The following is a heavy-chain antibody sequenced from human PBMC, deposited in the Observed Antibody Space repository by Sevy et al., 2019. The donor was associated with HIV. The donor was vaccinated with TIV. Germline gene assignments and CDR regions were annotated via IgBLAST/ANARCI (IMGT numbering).Heavy chain of an antibody. J-gene: IGHJ4*02. V-gene: IGHV6-1*01. CDR2: TYYRSKWYT. CDR3: TRGAQSIDY. CDR1: GDSVSSNRAA. Sequence: QSQTLSLTCVISGDSVSSNRAAWNWIRQSPSRGLEWLGRTYYRSKWYTDYAVSVKSRITINPDTSKNQVSLQLNSVTPEDTAVYYCTRGAQSIDYWGQGTLVTVSS.